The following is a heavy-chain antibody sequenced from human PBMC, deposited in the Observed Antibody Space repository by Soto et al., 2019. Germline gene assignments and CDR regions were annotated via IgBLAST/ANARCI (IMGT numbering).Heavy chain of an antibody. Sequence: QVHLVESGGGVVQPGRSLRLSCAASGFIFSAYGMHWVRQAPGKGLEWVAVISYDGSNKYYADSVKGRFTISRDNSKNTLYLQMSSLRAEDTAVYYRAKGFSYSVIDYWGQGTLVTVSS. CDR2: ISYDGSNK. J-gene: IGHJ4*02. V-gene: IGHV3-30*18. CDR3: AKGFSYSVIDY. CDR1: GFIFSAYG. D-gene: IGHD5-18*01.